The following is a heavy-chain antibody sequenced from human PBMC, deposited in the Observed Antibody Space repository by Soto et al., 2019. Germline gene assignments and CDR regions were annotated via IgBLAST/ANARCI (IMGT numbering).Heavy chain of an antibody. V-gene: IGHV3-23*01. CDR1: GITFSSCA. Sequence: GGSLRLSCAVSGITFSSCAMSWVRQAPGKGLEWVASISGRPGRTAGNTYYADSVKGRFTLSRDISRNTLFLQMNSLRVEDTAVYYCAKAQWLLGGDYFDSWGQGIRVTVSS. CDR2: ISGRPGRTAGNT. J-gene: IGHJ4*02. D-gene: IGHD3-22*01. CDR3: AKAQWLLGGDYFDS.